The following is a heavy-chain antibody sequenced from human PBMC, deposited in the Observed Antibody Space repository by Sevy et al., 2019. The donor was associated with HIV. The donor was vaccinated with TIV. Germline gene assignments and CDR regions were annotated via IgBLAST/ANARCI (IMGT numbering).Heavy chain of an antibody. Sequence: GGSLRLSCVASGFTFNDYAMHWVRQAPGKGLERTSYISWNSGRGGYADSVKGRFTISRDNAKNSLYLQMNSLRPEDTALYYCAKDMSATEVNYYGMDVWGQGTTVTVSS. D-gene: IGHD3-3*01. CDR1: GFTFNDYA. V-gene: IGHV3-9*01. J-gene: IGHJ6*02. CDR3: AKDMSATEVNYYGMDV. CDR2: ISWNSGRG.